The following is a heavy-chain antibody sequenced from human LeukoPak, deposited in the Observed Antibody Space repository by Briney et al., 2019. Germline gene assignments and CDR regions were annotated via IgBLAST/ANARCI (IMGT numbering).Heavy chain of an antibody. CDR1: GFTFSSYS. CDR3: ARSLLWFGANLIWFDS. Sequence: PGGSLRLSCAASGFTFSSYSMNWVRQAPGKGLEWVSYISSSSSTIYYADSVKGRFTISRDNAKNSLYLQMNSLRADDTAVYYCARSLLWFGANLIWFDSWGQGTLVTVSS. D-gene: IGHD3-10*01. V-gene: IGHV3-48*04. J-gene: IGHJ5*01. CDR2: ISSSSSTI.